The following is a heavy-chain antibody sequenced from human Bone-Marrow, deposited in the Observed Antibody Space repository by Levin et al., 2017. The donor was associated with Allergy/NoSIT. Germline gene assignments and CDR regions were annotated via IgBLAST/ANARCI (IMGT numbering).Heavy chain of an antibody. CDR3: AKDRGEVGATGGVDG. CDR1: GFTFSSYG. CDR2: ISYDGSNK. D-gene: IGHD1-26*01. V-gene: IGHV3-30*18. J-gene: IGHJ6*02. Sequence: PGGSLRLSCAASGFTFSSYGMHWVRQAPGKGLEWVAVISYDGSNKYYADSVKGRFTISRDNSKNTLYLQMNSLRAEDTAVYYCAKDRGEVGATGGVDGWGQGTTVTVSS.